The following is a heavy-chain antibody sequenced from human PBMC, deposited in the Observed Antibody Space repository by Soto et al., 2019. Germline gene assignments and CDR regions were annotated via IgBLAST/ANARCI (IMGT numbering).Heavy chain of an antibody. CDR1: GYSFTSYW. V-gene: IGHV5-10-1*01. CDR2: IDPSDSYT. D-gene: IGHD6-13*01. CDR3: ARVEGAAGSPREGFKH. Sequence: PGESLKISCKGSGYSFTSYWISWVRQMPGKGLEWMGRIDPSDSYTNYSPSFQGHVTISADKSISTAYLQWSSLKASDTAMYYCARVEGAAGSPREGFKHCRQVTRDTVSS. J-gene: IGHJ1*01.